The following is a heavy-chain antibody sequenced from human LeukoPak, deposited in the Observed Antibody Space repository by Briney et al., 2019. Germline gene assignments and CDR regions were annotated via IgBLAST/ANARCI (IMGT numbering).Heavy chain of an antibody. D-gene: IGHD1-1*01. CDR1: GGSFSGYY. V-gene: IGHV4-34*01. CDR2: ISHSGLT. J-gene: IGHJ5*02. CDR3: ARVPDITARPCDT. Sequence: SETLSLTCAVYGGSFSGYYWTLIRQTPGKGLEWIGEISHSGLTGSNPSLKGPVTIFVDSSKKQFSLRMTSVTAADTGAYYCARVPDITARPCDTWGPGTLVTVSS.